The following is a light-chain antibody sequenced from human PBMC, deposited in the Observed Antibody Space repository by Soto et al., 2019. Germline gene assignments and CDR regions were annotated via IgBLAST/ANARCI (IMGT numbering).Light chain of an antibody. CDR3: GTWDSSLSAWV. CDR2: ETD. V-gene: IGLV1-51*01. CDR1: SSNIGNGY. J-gene: IGLJ3*02. Sequence: QSVLTQPPSVSAAPGQKVTISCSGSSSNIGNGYVSWYRQLPGTAPKLLIYETDKRTTGTPERFSGSKSGTSATLGITGLQTGDEADYYCGTWDSSLSAWVFGGGTKLPS.